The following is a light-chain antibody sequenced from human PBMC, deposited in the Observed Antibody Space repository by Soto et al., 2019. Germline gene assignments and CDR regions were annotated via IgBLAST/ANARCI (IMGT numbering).Light chain of an antibody. CDR3: CSYAGSSTSYV. Sequence: QSALTQPASVSGSPGQWITISCTGTSSDVGSYNLVSWYQQHPGKAPKLMIYEVSKRPSGVSNRFSGSKSGNTASLTISGLQAEDEADYYCCSYAGSSTSYVFGTGTKLTVL. J-gene: IGLJ1*01. V-gene: IGLV2-23*02. CDR2: EVS. CDR1: SSDVGSYNL.